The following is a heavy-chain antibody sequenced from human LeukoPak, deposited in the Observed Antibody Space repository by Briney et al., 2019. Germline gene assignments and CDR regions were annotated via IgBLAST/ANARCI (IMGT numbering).Heavy chain of an antibody. CDR3: ARAGYCSGGSCYSADYYYYGMDV. D-gene: IGHD2-15*01. CDR2: IIPILGIA. V-gene: IGHV1-69*04. Sequence: ASVKVSCKASGGTFSSYAISWVRQAPGQGLEWMGRIIPILGIANYAQKFQGRVTITADKSTSTASMGLSSLRSEDTAVYYCARAGYCSGGSCYSADYYYYGMDVWGQGTTVTVSS. CDR1: GGTFSSYA. J-gene: IGHJ6*02.